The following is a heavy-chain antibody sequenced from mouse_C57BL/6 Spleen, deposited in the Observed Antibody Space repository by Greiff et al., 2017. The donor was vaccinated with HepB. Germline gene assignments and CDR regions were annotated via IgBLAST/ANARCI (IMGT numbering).Heavy chain of an antibody. Sequence: EVQRVESGEGLVKPGGSLKLSCAASGFTFSSYAMSWVRQTPEKRLEWVAYISSGGDYIYYADTVKGRFTISRDNARNTLYLQMSSLKSEDTAMYYCTRDGLVECFFDYWGQGTTLTVSS. CDR2: ISSGGDYI. CDR1: GFTFSSYA. V-gene: IGHV5-9-1*02. J-gene: IGHJ2*01. CDR3: TRDGLVECFFDY. D-gene: IGHD1-1*02.